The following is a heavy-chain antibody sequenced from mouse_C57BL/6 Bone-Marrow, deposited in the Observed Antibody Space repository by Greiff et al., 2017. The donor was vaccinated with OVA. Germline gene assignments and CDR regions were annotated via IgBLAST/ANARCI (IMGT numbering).Heavy chain of an antibody. V-gene: IGHV5-12*01. Sequence: DVKLVESGGGLVQPGGSLKLSCAASGFTFSDYYMYWVRQTPEKRLEWVAYISNGGGSTYYPDTVKGRFTISRDNAKNTLYLQMSRLKSEDTAMYYCARQGIYYDYDGHWYFDVWGTGTTVTVSS. CDR2: ISNGGGST. J-gene: IGHJ1*03. CDR1: GFTFSDYY. CDR3: ARQGIYYDYDGHWYFDV. D-gene: IGHD2-4*01.